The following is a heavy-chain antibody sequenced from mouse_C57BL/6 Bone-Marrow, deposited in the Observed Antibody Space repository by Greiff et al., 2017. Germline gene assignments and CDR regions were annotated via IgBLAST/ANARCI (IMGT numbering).Heavy chain of an antibody. CDR2: INPSTGGT. J-gene: IGHJ1*03. V-gene: IGHV1-42*01. D-gene: IGHD1-1*01. CDR1: GSSVTGSY. Sequence: EVQLQQSGPELVKPGASVKISCKASGSSVTGSYMNWVKQSPEKSLAWIGEINPSTGGTIYNQKFKAKATLTVDKSSSTALLQLQGLTSEYSAVYYCVYYGFWYFDVWGTGTTVTCSS. CDR3: VYYGFWYFDV.